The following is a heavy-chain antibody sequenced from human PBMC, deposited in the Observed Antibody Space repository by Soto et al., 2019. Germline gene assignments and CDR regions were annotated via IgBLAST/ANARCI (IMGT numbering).Heavy chain of an antibody. V-gene: IGHV1-8*01. Sequence: ASVKVSCKASGYTFTSYDINWVRQATGQGLEWMGWMNPNSGNTGYAQKFQGRVTMTRNTSISTAYMELSSLRSEDTAVYYCARGFVFRGKVVYWGQGTLVTVSS. D-gene: IGHD3-10*01. J-gene: IGHJ4*02. CDR2: MNPNSGNT. CDR1: GYTFTSYD. CDR3: ARGFVFRGKVVY.